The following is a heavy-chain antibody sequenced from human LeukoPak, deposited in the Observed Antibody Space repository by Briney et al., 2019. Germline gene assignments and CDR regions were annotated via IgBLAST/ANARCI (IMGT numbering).Heavy chain of an antibody. Sequence: GGSLRLSCAASGFTFSSYAMHWVRQAPGKGLEWVAVISYDGSNKYYADSVKGRFTISRDNSKNTLYLQMNSLRAEDTAVYYCARVTAPGDGMDVWGQGTTVTVSS. J-gene: IGHJ6*02. V-gene: IGHV3-30-3*01. D-gene: IGHD3-10*01. CDR3: ARVTAPGDGMDV. CDR2: ISYDGSNK. CDR1: GFTFSSYA.